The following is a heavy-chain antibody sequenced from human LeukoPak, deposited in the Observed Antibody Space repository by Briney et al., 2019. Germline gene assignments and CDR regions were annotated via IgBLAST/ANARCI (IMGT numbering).Heavy chain of an antibody. CDR2: MNRNSGNT. CDR1: GYIFTSYD. CDR3: ASDTMGAAIFDY. Sequence: ASVKVSCKASGYIFTSYDINWVRQATGQGLEWVGWMNRNSGNTGYAQKFQGRVTMTRNTSISTAYMELSSLRSEDTAVYYCASDTMGAAIFDYWGQGTLVTVSS. V-gene: IGHV1-8*01. J-gene: IGHJ4*02. D-gene: IGHD1-26*01.